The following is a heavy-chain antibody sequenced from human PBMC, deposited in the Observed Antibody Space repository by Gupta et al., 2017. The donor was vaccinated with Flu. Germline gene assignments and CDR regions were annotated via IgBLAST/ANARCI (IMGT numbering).Heavy chain of an antibody. CDR1: FSSHA. CDR3: ASVGGSVSNYNGF. Sequence: FSSHAMSWVRQAPGKGPEWFSAISAGGATTYYADAVKGRFTISRDNSKNTLSLQMSSLSVEDTAIYYCASVGGSVSNYNGFWGQGTLVTVSS. D-gene: IGHD3-16*01. CDR2: ISAGGATT. V-gene: IGHV3-23*01. J-gene: IGHJ4*02.